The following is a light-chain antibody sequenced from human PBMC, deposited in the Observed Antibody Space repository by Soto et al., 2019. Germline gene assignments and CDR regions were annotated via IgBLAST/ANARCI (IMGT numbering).Light chain of an antibody. V-gene: IGLV1-51*01. Sequence: QSVLTQPPSVSAAPGQRVTISCSGSSSNIGGRDVSWYQQFPTTAHKLLIYNNDKRPSGIPDRFSGSKTGTSATLGITGLQTGDEAEYYCGSWDDSLSLYVFGPGTQLTVL. CDR1: SSNIGGRD. J-gene: IGLJ1*01. CDR3: GSWDDSLSLYV. CDR2: NND.